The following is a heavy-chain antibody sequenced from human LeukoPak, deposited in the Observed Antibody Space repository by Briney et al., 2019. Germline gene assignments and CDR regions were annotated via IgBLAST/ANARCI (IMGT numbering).Heavy chain of an antibody. D-gene: IGHD4-11*01. V-gene: IGHV4-59*01. CDR2: IYYGGST. CDR3: ARDRLQSDYGMDV. J-gene: IGHJ6*02. Sequence: PSETLSPTCTVSGGSISSYYWSWIRQPPGKGLEWIGYIYYGGSTNYNPSLKSRVTISVDTSKNQFSLKLSSVTAADTAVYYCARDRLQSDYGMDVWGQGTTVTVSS. CDR1: GGSISSYY.